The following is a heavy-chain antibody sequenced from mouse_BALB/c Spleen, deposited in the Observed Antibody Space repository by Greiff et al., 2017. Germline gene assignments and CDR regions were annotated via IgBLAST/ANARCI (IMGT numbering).Heavy chain of an antibody. CDR1: GFNIKDYY. CDR2: IDPENGDT. CDR3: NAEAYKYDPWFAY. J-gene: IGHJ3*01. Sequence: VQLKESGAELVRPGASVKLSCTASGFNIKDYYMHWVKQRPEQGLEWIGWIDPENGDTEYAPKFQGKATMTADTSSNTAYLQLSSLTSEDTAVYYWNAEAYKYDPWFAYWGQGTLVTVSA. D-gene: IGHD2-14*01. V-gene: IGHV14-4*02.